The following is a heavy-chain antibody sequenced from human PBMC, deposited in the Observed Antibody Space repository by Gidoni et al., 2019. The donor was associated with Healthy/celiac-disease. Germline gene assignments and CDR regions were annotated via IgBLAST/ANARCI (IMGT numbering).Heavy chain of an antibody. J-gene: IGHJ4*02. CDR2: SSGSGEST. V-gene: IGHV3-23*04. CDR1: RHSLSSYA. Sequence: EVQVVESGGGLVQPGGSLKLSCAAPRHSLSSYARTWVRQAPGKGLEWVSTSSGSGESTHYADSVKGRFTISRDNSKNTLYLQMNSLRADDTAVYYCAGKAYCRGGSCYGLDYWGQGTLVTVSS. CDR3: AGKAYCRGGSCYGLDY. D-gene: IGHD2-15*01.